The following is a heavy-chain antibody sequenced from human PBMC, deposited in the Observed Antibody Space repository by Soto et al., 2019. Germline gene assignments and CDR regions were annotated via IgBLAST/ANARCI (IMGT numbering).Heavy chain of an antibody. Sequence: QVALVESGGGVVRPGRSLRLSCGASGFSFSKYGMHWVRQAPGEGLEWLSLISYDGSEKWYAESVKGRFTISRDNSKNTLYLQMNSLRGDDTAVYFCAKGYEVSPPVASAWYSNYFYGVDVWGRGTTVTASS. D-gene: IGHD6-19*01. CDR2: ISYDGSEK. CDR3: AKGYEVSPPVASAWYSNYFYGVDV. J-gene: IGHJ6*02. CDR1: GFSFSKYG. V-gene: IGHV3-30*18.